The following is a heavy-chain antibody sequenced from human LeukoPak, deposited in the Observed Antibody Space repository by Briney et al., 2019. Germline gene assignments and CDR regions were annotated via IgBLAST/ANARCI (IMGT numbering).Heavy chain of an antibody. D-gene: IGHD3-9*01. V-gene: IGHV1-46*02. J-gene: IGHJ2*01. Sequence: ASVKVSCKASGYTFNTYYMHWVRQAPGQGLEWMGIINPTTGDTNYAQTFQTRVTMTSDTSTSTVSMELISLRSEDTAVYYCARDALIGSIRRWYFDLWGRGTLVTVSS. CDR1: GYTFNTYY. CDR2: INPTTGDT. CDR3: ARDALIGSIRRWYFDL.